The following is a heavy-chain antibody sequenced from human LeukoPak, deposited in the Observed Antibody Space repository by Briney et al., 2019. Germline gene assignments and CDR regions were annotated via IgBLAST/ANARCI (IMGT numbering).Heavy chain of an antibody. CDR3: ARDGGAVAGTPHNWFDP. Sequence: PSETLSLTCTVSGGSISSSSYYWGWIRQPPGKGLEWIGSIYYSGSTYYNPSLKSRVTISVDTSKNQFSLKLSSVTAADTAVYYCARDGGAVAGTPHNWFDPWGQGTLVTVSS. CDR1: GGSISSSSYY. D-gene: IGHD6-19*01. J-gene: IGHJ5*02. CDR2: IYYSGST. V-gene: IGHV4-39*07.